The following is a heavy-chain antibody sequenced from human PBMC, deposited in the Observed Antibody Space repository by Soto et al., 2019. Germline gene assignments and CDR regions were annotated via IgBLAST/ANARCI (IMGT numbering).Heavy chain of an antibody. D-gene: IGHD3-10*01. CDR1: GGSISSGYFY. Sequence: QVQLQESCPGLVKPSQTLSLTCTVSGGSISSGYFYWSWIRQHPGKGLEWIGYIHYSGSTYYTPSLKSRVSISVDTSKNQFSLNLSSVAAADTAVYYCARGSGPDDAFDIWGQGTMVTVSS. CDR2: IHYSGST. V-gene: IGHV4-31*03. CDR3: ARGSGPDDAFDI. J-gene: IGHJ3*02.